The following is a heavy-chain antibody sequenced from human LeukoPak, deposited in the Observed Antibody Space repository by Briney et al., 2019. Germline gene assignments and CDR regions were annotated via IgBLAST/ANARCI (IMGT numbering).Heavy chain of an antibody. J-gene: IGHJ3*02. CDR3: AKDPPSYYYASSVAFDI. CDR1: GFTFSSYA. Sequence: GGSLRLSCAASGFTFSSYAMSWVRQAPGKGLEWVSAISGSGGSTYYADSVKGRFTISRDNSKNTLYLQMNSLRAEDTAVYYCAKDPPSYYYASSVAFDIWGQGTMVTVSS. CDR2: ISGSGGST. V-gene: IGHV3-23*01. D-gene: IGHD3-22*01.